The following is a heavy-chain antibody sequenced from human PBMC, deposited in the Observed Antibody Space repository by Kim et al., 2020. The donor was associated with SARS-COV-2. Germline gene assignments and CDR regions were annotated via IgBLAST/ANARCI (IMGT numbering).Heavy chain of an antibody. D-gene: IGHD6-6*01. Sequence: LKSRVTRSVDTSKNQFSLKLSSVTAADTAVYYCARGRGGSSSSEGRYFDYWGQGTLVTVSS. V-gene: IGHV4-34*01. CDR3: ARGRGGSSSSEGRYFDY. J-gene: IGHJ4*02.